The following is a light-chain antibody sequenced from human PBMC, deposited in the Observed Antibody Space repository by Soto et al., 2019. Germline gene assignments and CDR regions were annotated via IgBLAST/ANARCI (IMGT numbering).Light chain of an antibody. Sequence: EIVMTQSTATLSVSPVERATLSCRASQSVSSNLAWYQQKPGQAPRLLIYGASTRATGIPARFSGSGSGTEFTLTISSLQSEDFAVYYCQQYNNWPPMAFGQGTKVEIK. CDR2: GAS. J-gene: IGKJ1*01. CDR1: QSVSSN. V-gene: IGKV3-15*01. CDR3: QQYNNWPPMA.